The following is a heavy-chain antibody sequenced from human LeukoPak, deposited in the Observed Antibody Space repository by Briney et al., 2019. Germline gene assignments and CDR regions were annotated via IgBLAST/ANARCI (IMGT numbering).Heavy chain of an antibody. Sequence: GASVKVSCKTTGYTFTGFYIHWVRQAPGQGLDWMGWINPHSGETNYAPKFQGRVAITTDMSISTAYMELSSLSSDDTALYYCARVIVGATTYGYWGQGTQVTVSS. V-gene: IGHV1-2*02. J-gene: IGHJ4*02. CDR2: INPHSGET. CDR1: GYTFTGFY. CDR3: ARVIVGATTYGY. D-gene: IGHD1-26*01.